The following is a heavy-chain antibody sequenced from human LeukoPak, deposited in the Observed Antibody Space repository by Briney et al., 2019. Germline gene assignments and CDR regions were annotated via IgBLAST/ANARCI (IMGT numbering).Heavy chain of an antibody. CDR1: GYSISSGYY. CDR3: ARHDSSSSYYYYYMDV. Sequence: SETLSLTCAVSGYSISSGYYWGWIRQPPGKGLEWIGSIYHSGGTYYNPSLKSRVTISVDTSKNQFSLKLSSVTAADTAVYYCARHDSSSSYYYYYMDVWGKGITVTVSS. CDR2: IYHSGGT. V-gene: IGHV4-38-2*01. D-gene: IGHD6-6*01. J-gene: IGHJ6*03.